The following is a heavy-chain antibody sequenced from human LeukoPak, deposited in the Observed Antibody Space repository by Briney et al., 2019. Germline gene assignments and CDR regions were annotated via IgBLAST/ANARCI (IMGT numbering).Heavy chain of an antibody. CDR2: ISWNSGSI. CDR3: AKDVCGGDCGFDY. CDR1: GFTFTDYG. Sequence: GGSLRLSCAASGFTFTDYGMSWVRQTPGKGLEWVSGISWNSGSIGYADSVKGRFTISRDNAKNSLYLQMNSLRAEDTALYYCAKDVCGGDCGFDYWGQGTLVTVSS. D-gene: IGHD2-21*02. V-gene: IGHV3-9*01. J-gene: IGHJ4*02.